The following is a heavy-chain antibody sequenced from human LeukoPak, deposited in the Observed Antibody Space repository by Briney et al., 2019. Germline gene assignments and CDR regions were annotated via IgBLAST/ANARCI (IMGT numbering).Heavy chain of an antibody. CDR1: GFTFSSYW. V-gene: IGHV3-74*01. J-gene: IGHJ1*01. D-gene: IGHD6-19*01. CDR2: ITSDGSST. CDR3: AEEGSSIARPGNEYFQH. Sequence: GGSLRLSCAASGFTFSSYWMHWVRQAPGKGLVWVSHITSDGSSTSYADSVKGRFTISRDNAKNTLYLQMNSLRAEDTAVYYCAEEGSSIARPGNEYFQHWGQGTLVTVSS.